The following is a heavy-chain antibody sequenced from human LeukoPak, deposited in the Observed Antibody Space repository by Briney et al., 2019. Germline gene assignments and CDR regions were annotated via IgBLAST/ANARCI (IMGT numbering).Heavy chain of an antibody. CDR1: GFTFSSYA. Sequence: PGGSLRLSCAASGFTFSSYAISWVRPAPGRGREWVSLISGSGGSTHYADSVKGQFTISRDNSKNTLYLQMTSLRAEDTAVYYCAEVVGATTRGYFDYWGQGTLLTVSS. D-gene: IGHD1-26*01. J-gene: IGHJ4*02. CDR3: AEVVGATTRGYFDY. CDR2: ISGSGGST. V-gene: IGHV3-23*01.